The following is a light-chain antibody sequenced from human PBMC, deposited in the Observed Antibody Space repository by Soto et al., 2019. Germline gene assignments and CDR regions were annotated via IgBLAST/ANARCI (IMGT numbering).Light chain of an antibody. CDR3: SSYTSSSTRV. CDR1: SSDVGGYNY. V-gene: IGLV2-14*01. J-gene: IGLJ2*01. Sequence: QSALTQPASVSGSPGQSITISCTGTSSDVGGYNYVSWYQQHPGKAPKLMIYDVSNRPSGVSNRFSGSKSGNTASLTISGLQAEDEADYYCSSYTSSSTRVFDGGTKLTLL. CDR2: DVS.